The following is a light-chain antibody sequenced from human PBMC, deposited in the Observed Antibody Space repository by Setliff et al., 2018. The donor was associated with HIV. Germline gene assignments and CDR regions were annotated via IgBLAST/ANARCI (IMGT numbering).Light chain of an antibody. Sequence: QSVLTQPHSVSGSPGQSVTISCTGTSSDVGGYNLVSWFQQHPGKAPKLIIFEVSKRPSGVSNRFSGSKSGNTASLTISGLQAEDEADYYCSSYARSTTLLFGGGTKVTVL. V-gene: IGLV2-23*01. CDR2: EVS. CDR3: SSYARSTTLL. J-gene: IGLJ2*01. CDR1: SSDVGGYNL.